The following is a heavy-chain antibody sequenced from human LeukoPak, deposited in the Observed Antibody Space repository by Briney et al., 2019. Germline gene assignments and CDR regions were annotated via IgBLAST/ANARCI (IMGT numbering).Heavy chain of an antibody. D-gene: IGHD6-13*01. CDR1: GGSFSGYY. V-gene: IGHV4-34*01. J-gene: IGHJ5*02. CDR3: ARVKPHSSSWYWYRPNWFDP. CDR2: INHSGST. Sequence: KPSETLSLTCAVYGGSFSGYYWSWIRQPPGKGLEWIGEINHSGSTNYNPSLKSRVTISVDTSKNQFSLKLSSVTAADTAVYYCARVKPHSSSWYWYRPNWFDPWGQRTLVTVSS.